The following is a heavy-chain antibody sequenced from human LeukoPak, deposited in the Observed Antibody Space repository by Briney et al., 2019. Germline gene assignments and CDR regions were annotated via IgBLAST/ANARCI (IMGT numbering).Heavy chain of an antibody. J-gene: IGHJ4*02. Sequence: GGSLRLSCTASGFSFSDYYMAWIRQAPGKGLEWLSFITSSGNTIYYADSVRGRFTVSRDNVKSSLFLQMSGLRAEDTAVYYCAGLGSGIAALWGQGTLVTVSS. CDR1: GFSFSDYY. CDR3: AGLGSGIAAL. V-gene: IGHV3-11*01. D-gene: IGHD6-6*01. CDR2: ITSSGNTI.